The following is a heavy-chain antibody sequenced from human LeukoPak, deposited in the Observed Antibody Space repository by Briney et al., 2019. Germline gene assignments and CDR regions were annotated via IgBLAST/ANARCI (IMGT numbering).Heavy chain of an antibody. CDR1: GGSISSGDFY. CDR2: RGAT. D-gene: IGHD3-10*01. J-gene: IGHJ5*02. V-gene: IGHV4-39*01. CDR3: ARHPIFSGMGSELWFDP. Sequence: SETLSLTCTVSGGSISSGDFYWRWIRQPPEKGLEWIGSRGATFYKPSLKSRVTISVDTSKNQFSLKLSSVTAADTAVYYCARHPIFSGMGSELWFDPWGQGTLVTVSS.